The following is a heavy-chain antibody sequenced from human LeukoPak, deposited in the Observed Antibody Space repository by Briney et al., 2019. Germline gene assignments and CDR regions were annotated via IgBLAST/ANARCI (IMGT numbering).Heavy chain of an antibody. V-gene: IGHV1-2*02. D-gene: IGHD6-19*01. CDR3: ARRVFSGWGYYFDY. Sequence: GASVKVSCKASGYSFTGYYLDWVRQAPGQGLEWMGWINPKSGGTNYAQKFPGRVTITRDTSISTAYMELSSLRSDDTAIYYCARRVFSGWGYYFDYWGQGTLVTVSS. J-gene: IGHJ4*02. CDR2: INPKSGGT. CDR1: GYSFTGYY.